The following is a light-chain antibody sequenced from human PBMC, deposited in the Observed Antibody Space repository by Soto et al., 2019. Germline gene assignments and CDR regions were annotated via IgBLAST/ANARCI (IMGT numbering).Light chain of an antibody. CDR2: GVS. CDR1: QNVHIN. V-gene: IGKV3-15*01. Sequence: VLTQFPSTLSVSPGDTATLPCTSSQNVHINLAWYQQKPGQAPTLLIYGVSARAPGVPARFSGTGSGTEFTLTIRSLQSEDFGVYYCQQYETWPRTFGQGTK. CDR3: QQYETWPRT. J-gene: IGKJ2*01.